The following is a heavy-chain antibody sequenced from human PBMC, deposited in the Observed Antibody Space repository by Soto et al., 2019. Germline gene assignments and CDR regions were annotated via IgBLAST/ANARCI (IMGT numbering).Heavy chain of an antibody. CDR2: ISGSGDST. CDR3: AKDPAYGDSHWYFDL. J-gene: IGHJ2*01. CDR1: GFTFSNHA. Sequence: EVQLLESGGGLVQPGGSLRLSCAASGFTFSNHAMSWVRQAPGKGLEWVSGISGSGDSTYYADSVKGRFTISRDNSKNTLYLQMNSLRAEDTAVYHCAKDPAYGDSHWYFDLWGRGTLVTVSS. V-gene: IGHV3-23*01. D-gene: IGHD4-17*01.